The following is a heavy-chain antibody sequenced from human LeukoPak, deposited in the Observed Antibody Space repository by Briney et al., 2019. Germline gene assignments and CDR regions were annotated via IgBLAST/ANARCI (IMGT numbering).Heavy chain of an antibody. D-gene: IGHD3-10*01. J-gene: IGHJ4*02. CDR1: AFTFSNAW. Sequence: GGSLRLSCAASAFTFSNAWMSWVRQAPGKGLEWVAVISYDGSNKYYADSVKGRFTISRDNSKNTLYLQMNSLRAEDTAVYYCARDQDYYGSGRTYWGQGTLVTVSS. V-gene: IGHV3-30*01. CDR2: ISYDGSNK. CDR3: ARDQDYYGSGRTY.